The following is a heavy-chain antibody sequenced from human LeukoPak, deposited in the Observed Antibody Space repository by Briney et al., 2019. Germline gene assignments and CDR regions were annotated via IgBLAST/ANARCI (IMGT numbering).Heavy chain of an antibody. V-gene: IGHV3-30*02. CDR3: AKGGHDYYDSSGYLTN. Sequence: GGSLRLSCAASGFTFSSYGMHWVRQAPGKGLGWVAFVRYDGSNKYYADSVRGRFTISRDNSKNTLYLQMNSLRAEDTAVYYCAKGGHDYYDSSGYLTNWGQGTLVTVSS. CDR1: GFTFSSYG. CDR2: VRYDGSNK. J-gene: IGHJ4*02. D-gene: IGHD3-22*01.